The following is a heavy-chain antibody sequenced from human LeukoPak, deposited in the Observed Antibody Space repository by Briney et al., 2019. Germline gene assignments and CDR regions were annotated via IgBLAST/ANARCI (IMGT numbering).Heavy chain of an antibody. CDR3: ARGTYGDSYYFDY. J-gene: IGHJ4*02. Sequence: GGSLRLSCAASGFTFSDYYMSWIRQAPGKGLEWVSYISSSGSTIHYADSVKGRFIISRDNAKNSLYLQMNSLRAEDTAVYYCARGTYGDSYYFDYWGQGTLVTVSS. V-gene: IGHV3-11*04. CDR1: GFTFSDYY. D-gene: IGHD4-17*01. CDR2: ISSSGSTI.